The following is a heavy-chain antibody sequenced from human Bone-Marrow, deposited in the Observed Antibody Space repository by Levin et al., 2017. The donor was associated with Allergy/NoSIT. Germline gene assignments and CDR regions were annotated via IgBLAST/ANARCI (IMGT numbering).Heavy chain of an antibody. Sequence: GGSLRLSCAASGFSLRSHAMHWVRQAPGKGLEWVALISFDGSEKYYAESVKGRFTNSRDTAKHTLYLEMNSLRPEDTAVYYCARKGYGGDQGLDYWGQGTLVTVSS. CDR1: GFSLRSHA. CDR2: ISFDGSEK. CDR3: ARKGYGGDQGLDY. D-gene: IGHD1-26*01. V-gene: IGHV3-30*04. J-gene: IGHJ4*02.